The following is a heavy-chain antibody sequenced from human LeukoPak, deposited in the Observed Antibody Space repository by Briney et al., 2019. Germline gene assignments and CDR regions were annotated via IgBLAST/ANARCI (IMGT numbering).Heavy chain of an antibody. CDR1: GFTFSSHG. V-gene: IGHV3-23*01. D-gene: IGHD6-13*01. J-gene: IGHJ6*03. CDR3: AKYQAGYYYYYMDV. Sequence: GGSLRLSCAASGFTFSSHGMSWVRQAPGRGLEWVSAISGSGGSTYYADSVKGRFTISRDNSKNTLYLQMNSLRAEDTAVYYCAKYQAGYYYYYMDVWGKGTTVTVSS. CDR2: ISGSGGST.